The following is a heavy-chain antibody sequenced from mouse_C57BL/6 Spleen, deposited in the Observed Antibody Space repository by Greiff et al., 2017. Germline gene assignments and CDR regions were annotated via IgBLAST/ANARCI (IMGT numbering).Heavy chain of an antibody. D-gene: IGHD4-1*01. CDR3: ARHGGLTGFYAMDY. V-gene: IGHV5-6*01. J-gene: IGHJ4*01. CDR2: ISSGGSYT. Sequence: EVQVVESGGDLVKPGGSLKLSCAASGFTFSSYGMSWVRQTPDKRLEWVATISSGGSYTYYPDSVKGRFTISRDNAKNTLYLQMSSLKSEDTAMYYCARHGGLTGFYAMDYWGQGTSVTVSS. CDR1: GFTFSSYG.